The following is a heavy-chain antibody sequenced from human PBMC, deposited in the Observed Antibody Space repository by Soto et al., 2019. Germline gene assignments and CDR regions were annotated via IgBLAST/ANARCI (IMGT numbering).Heavy chain of an antibody. D-gene: IGHD3-22*01. CDR2: IYYSGST. J-gene: IGHJ6*03. CDR3: ARVVVMYYYYMDV. Sequence: SETLSLTCTVSGGSISSSSYYWGWIRQPPGKGLEWIGSIYYSGSTYYNPSLKSRVTISVDTSKNQFSLKLSSVTAADTAVYYCARVVVMYYYYMDVWGKGTTVTVSS. V-gene: IGHV4-39*01. CDR1: GGSISSSSYY.